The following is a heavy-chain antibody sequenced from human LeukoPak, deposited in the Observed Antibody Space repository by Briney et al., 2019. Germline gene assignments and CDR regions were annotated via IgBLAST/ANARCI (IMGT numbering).Heavy chain of an antibody. CDR2: NYYSGST. V-gene: IGHV4-59*08. D-gene: IGHD5-12*01. Sequence: SETLSLTCTVSGGSISTYYWSWIRQPPGKGLECIGYNYYSGSTNYNPSLKSRVTISVDTPKNQFSLKLTSVTAADTAVYYCARSSGYDAYYFDYWGQGTLVTVSS. CDR3: ARSSGYDAYYFDY. J-gene: IGHJ4*02. CDR1: GGSISTYY.